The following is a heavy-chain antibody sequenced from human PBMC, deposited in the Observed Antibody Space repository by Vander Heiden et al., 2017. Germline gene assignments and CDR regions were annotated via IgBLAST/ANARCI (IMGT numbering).Heavy chain of an antibody. Sequence: EVQLLESGGGLVQPGGSLRLSCAASGFTFSSYAMSWVRQAPGKGLDWVSGISGSGDGTYYADSVKGRFTISRDNSKNTLYLQMNSLRADDTALYYCAKDSYSGVEGGAFDIWGQGTMVTVSS. CDR3: AKDSYSGVEGGAFDI. D-gene: IGHD1-26*01. CDR1: GFTFSSYA. V-gene: IGHV3-23*01. J-gene: IGHJ3*02. CDR2: ISGSGDGT.